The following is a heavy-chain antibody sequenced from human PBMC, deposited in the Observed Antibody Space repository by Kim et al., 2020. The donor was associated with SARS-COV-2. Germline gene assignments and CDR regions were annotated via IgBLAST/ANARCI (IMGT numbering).Heavy chain of an antibody. J-gene: IGHJ4*01. CDR1: GYAFDSYT. CDR3: SGGSSCSRGGCLSPY. D-gene: IGHD2-15*01. Sequence: GGSLRLSCVASGYAFDSYTIHWVRQAPGKGLEWVSFISVGGNAIDFAASVNGRFTISSNNTKNSVSLQMNSLIGDATAVYFSSGGSSCSRGGCLSPYWG. V-gene: IGHV3-21*01. CDR2: ISVGGNAI.